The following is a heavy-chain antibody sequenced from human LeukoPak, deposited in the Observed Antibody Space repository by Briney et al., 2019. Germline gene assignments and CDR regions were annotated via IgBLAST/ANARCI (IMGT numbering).Heavy chain of an antibody. CDR1: GGSISSYY. V-gene: IGHV4-59*01. D-gene: IGHD6-19*01. CDR2: IYYSGST. Sequence: SETLSLTCTVSGGSISSYYWSWIRQPPGKGLEWIGYIYYSGSTNYNPSLKSRVTISVDTSKNQFSLRLNSVTAADTAVYYCARVFGDERGWSYYYYYYSMDVWGQGTTVTVSS. J-gene: IGHJ6*02. CDR3: ARVFGDERGWSYYYYYYSMDV.